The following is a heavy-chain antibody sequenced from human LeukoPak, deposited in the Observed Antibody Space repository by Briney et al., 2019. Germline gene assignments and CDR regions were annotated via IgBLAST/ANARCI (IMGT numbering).Heavy chain of an antibody. CDR2: INQSGSP. CDR1: GGSFNDYY. D-gene: IGHD4-11*01. V-gene: IGHV4-34*01. CDR3: ARGLQAAYLDY. Sequence: SETLSLTCAVYGGSFNDYYWSWIRQPPGKGLEWIGEINQSGSPNFNPSLKSRATISVDTSKNQFSLKLRPVTAADTAVYYCARGLQAAYLDYWGQGNLVTVSS. J-gene: IGHJ4*02.